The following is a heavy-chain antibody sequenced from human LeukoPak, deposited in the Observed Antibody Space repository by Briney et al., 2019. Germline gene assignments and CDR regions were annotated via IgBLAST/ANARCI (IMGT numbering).Heavy chain of an antibody. J-gene: IGHJ4*02. Sequence: PSETLSLTCTVSAYSISSGYYWGWIRQPPGKGLEWIGSIYHSGSTYYNPSLKSRVTISVDTSKNQFSLKLSSVTAADTAVYYCARGDVGATAGYWGQGTLVTVSS. CDR3: ARGDVGATAGY. CDR2: IYHSGST. D-gene: IGHD1-26*01. V-gene: IGHV4-38-2*02. CDR1: AYSISSGYY.